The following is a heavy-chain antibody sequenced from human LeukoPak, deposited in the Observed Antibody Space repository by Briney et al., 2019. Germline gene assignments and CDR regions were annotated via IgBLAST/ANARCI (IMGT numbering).Heavy chain of an antibody. J-gene: IGHJ4*02. D-gene: IGHD4-17*01. CDR2: INWNGGST. CDR3: ARGGGYGDYIPPDY. V-gene: IGHV3-20*04. Sequence: GRSLRLSCAASGFTFDDYGMSWVRQVPGKGLEWVSGINWNGGSTGYADSMKGRFTISRDNARNSLYLQMNSLKAEDTALYYCARGGGYGDYIPPDYWGQGTLVTVSS. CDR1: GFTFDDYG.